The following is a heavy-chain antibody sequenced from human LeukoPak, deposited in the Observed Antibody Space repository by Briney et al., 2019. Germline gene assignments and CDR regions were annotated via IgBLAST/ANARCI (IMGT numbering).Heavy chain of an antibody. CDR3: ARGRNGDNVDY. CDR1: GGSISSSNW. Sequence: SETLSLTCAVSGGSISSSNWWSWVRQSPGKGLEWIGEIYHSGSTYYNSSLKSRVTISVDTSKNQFSLKLSSLTAADTAVYYCARGRNGDNVDYWGQGTLVTVSS. J-gene: IGHJ4*02. V-gene: IGHV4-4*02. D-gene: IGHD2-15*01. CDR2: IYHSGST.